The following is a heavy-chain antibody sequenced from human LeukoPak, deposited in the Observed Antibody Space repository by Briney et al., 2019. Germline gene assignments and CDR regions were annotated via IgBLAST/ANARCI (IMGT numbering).Heavy chain of an antibody. V-gene: IGHV4-59*01. CDR2: VHYSGST. Sequence: SETLSLTCTVSGGTISSYYWNWIRQPPGKGLEWIGYVHYSGSTKYNPSLKSRVTISVDTSKNQFSLKLSSVTAADTAVYYCARDCCSGGSCYDYWGQGTLVTVSS. D-gene: IGHD2-15*01. CDR3: ARDCCSGGSCYDY. J-gene: IGHJ4*02. CDR1: GGTISSYY.